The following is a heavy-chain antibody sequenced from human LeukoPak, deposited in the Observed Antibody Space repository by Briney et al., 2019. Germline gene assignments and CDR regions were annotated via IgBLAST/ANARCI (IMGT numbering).Heavy chain of an antibody. J-gene: IGHJ4*02. CDR2: IYTTGST. V-gene: IGHV4-4*07. Sequence: SETLSLTCTVSGGSISTYYWSWIRQPAGKGLEWIGRIYTTGSTNSNPSLMGRVAISVDTSENHISLQLTSVTAADTAVYYCAREGGPYRPLDYSGQGTLVTVSS. CDR3: AREGGPYRPLDY. CDR1: GGSISTYY.